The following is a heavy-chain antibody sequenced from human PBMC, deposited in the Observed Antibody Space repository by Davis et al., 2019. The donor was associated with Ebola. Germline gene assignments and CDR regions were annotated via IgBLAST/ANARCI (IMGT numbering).Heavy chain of an antibody. CDR2: ISGSGGST. J-gene: IGHJ4*02. CDR3: ATGVTTFREAGVGL. D-gene: IGHD4-17*01. CDR1: GFTFSIFA. V-gene: IGHV3-23*01. Sequence: GESLKISCAASGFTFSIFAMTWVRQAPGKGLEWVSAISGSGGSTYYADSVKGRFTISRDNTKNSLYLQMNSLRAEDTAVYYCATGVTTFREAGVGLWGQGTLVTVSS.